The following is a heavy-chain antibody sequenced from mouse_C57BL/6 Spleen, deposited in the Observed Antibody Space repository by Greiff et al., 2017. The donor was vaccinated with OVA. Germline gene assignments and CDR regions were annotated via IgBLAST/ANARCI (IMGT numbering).Heavy chain of an antibody. V-gene: IGHV1-50*01. CDR1: GYTFTSYW. Sequence: QVQLQQPGAELVKPGASVKLSCKASGYTFTSYWMQWVKQRPGQGLEWIGEIDPTDSYTNYNQKFKGKATLTVDTSSSTAYMQLSSLTSEDSAVYYCARRLLRDCYFDVWGTGATVTVSS. CDR3: ARRLLRDCYFDV. J-gene: IGHJ1*03. CDR2: IDPTDSYT. D-gene: IGHD3-2*02.